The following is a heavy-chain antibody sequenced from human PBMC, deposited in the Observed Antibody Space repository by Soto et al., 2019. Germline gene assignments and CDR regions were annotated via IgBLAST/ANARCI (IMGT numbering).Heavy chain of an antibody. V-gene: IGHV4-61*08. Sequence: SETLSLTCTVSGGSITSGDYYWSWVRQPPGKGLEWIGYIYHSGSTYYNPSLKSRVTISVDRSKNQFSLKLSSVTAADTAVYYCARRYGASFDYWGQGTLVTVSS. D-gene: IGHD4-17*01. CDR1: GGSITSGDYY. CDR3: ARRYGASFDY. J-gene: IGHJ4*02. CDR2: IYHSGST.